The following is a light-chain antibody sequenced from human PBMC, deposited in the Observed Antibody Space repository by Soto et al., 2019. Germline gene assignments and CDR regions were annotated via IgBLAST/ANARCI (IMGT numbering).Light chain of an antibody. J-gene: IGKJ4*01. V-gene: IGKV1-5*03. Sequence: DIQMTQSPSTLSASVGDRVTISCRASQSISSWLAWYQQKPGKAPTLLIYKASTLESGVPSRFSGSGSGTEFTLTISGLQPDDFATYYCQHYSSYPLTFGGGTKVQIK. CDR1: QSISSW. CDR3: QHYSSYPLT. CDR2: KAS.